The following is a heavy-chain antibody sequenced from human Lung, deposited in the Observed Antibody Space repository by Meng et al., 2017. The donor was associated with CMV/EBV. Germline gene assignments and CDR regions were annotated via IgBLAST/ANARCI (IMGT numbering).Heavy chain of an antibody. Sequence: GGSXRLSCSASGLTFSDNGIHWVRQAPGKGLEWVTFIPHDGSNKFYADSVRGRFTISRDNSKNTVYLQMDNLRVEDTAVYYCANGEGSRWDDAFDIWGPGXMVTVSS. CDR3: ANGEGSRWDDAFDI. D-gene: IGHD6-13*01. V-gene: IGHV3-30*02. J-gene: IGHJ3*02. CDR2: IPHDGSNK. CDR1: GLTFSDNG.